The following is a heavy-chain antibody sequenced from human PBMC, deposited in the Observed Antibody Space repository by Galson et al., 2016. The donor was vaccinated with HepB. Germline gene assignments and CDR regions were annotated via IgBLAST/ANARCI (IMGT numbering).Heavy chain of an antibody. CDR3: ARDQTHYDTSAYYDDLDI. CDR2: IKRDGSQK. D-gene: IGHD3-22*01. J-gene: IGHJ3*02. V-gene: IGHV3-7*04. Sequence: SLRLSCAASGSTFSSYWMTWVRQAPGNGLEWVANIKRDGSQKNYVDSVKGRFTISRDNAKNSLYLQMSSLRAEDTAVYYCARDQTHYDTSAYYDDLDIWGQGTMVTVSS. CDR1: GSTFSSYW.